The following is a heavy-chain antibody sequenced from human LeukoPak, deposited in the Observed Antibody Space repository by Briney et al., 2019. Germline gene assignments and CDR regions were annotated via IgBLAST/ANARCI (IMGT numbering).Heavy chain of an antibody. V-gene: IGHV3-9*01. CDR1: GFTFDDYA. D-gene: IGHD3-10*01. CDR2: ISWNSGSI. CDR3: ARDWASRGANTMVRGVTEDDAFDI. Sequence: PGRSLRLSCAASGFTFDDYAMHWVRQAPGKGLEWVSGISWNSGSIGYADSVKGRFTISRDNAKNSLYLQMNSLRAEDTAVYYCARDWASRGANTMVRGVTEDDAFDIWGQGTMVTVSS. J-gene: IGHJ3*02.